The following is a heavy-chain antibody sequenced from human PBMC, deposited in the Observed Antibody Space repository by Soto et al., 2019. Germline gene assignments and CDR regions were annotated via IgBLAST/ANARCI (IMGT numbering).Heavy chain of an antibody. D-gene: IGHD1-26*01. CDR3: ARRGSGSYYDY. Sequence: EVQLLESGGGLVQPGGSLRLSCAASGFPFSSYAMRWVRQAPVKGLEWVSAISGSGGSTDYADSVKGRFTISRDNSKNTLYLQMNSLRAEDTAVYYCARRGSGSYYDYWGQGTLVTVSS. J-gene: IGHJ4*02. CDR2: ISGSGGST. V-gene: IGHV3-23*01. CDR1: GFPFSSYA.